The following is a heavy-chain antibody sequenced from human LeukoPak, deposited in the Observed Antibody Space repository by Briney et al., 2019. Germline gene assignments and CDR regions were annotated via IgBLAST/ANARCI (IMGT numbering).Heavy chain of an antibody. J-gene: IGHJ4*02. Sequence: GGSLILSCAASGFTFSSYGMQWVRQAPGKGPEWVAVISYDGSNRYYADSVKGRFTISRDNSKNTLYLQMNSLRPEDTAVYYCAKDEWDYWGQGTLVTVSS. CDR3: AKDEWDY. CDR2: ISYDGSNR. CDR1: GFTFSSYG. D-gene: IGHD3-3*01. V-gene: IGHV3-30*18.